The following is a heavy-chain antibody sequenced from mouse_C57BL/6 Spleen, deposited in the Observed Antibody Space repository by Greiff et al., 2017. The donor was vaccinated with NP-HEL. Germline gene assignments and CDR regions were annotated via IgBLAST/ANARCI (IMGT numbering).Heavy chain of an antibody. Sequence: DVKLVESGGGLVKPGGSLKLSCAASGFTFSSYAMSWVRQTPEKRLEWVATISDGGSYTYYPDNVKGRFTISRDNAKNNLYLQMSHLKSEDTAMYYCARDHDYYGSRYYFDYWGQGTTLTVSS. V-gene: IGHV5-4*01. D-gene: IGHD1-1*01. CDR1: GFTFSSYA. CDR3: ARDHDYYGSRYYFDY. J-gene: IGHJ2*01. CDR2: ISDGGSYT.